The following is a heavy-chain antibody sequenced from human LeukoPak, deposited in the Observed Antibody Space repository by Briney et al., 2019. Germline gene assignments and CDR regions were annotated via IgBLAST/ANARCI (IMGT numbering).Heavy chain of an antibody. CDR3: ASGGPTRGYKSAGGLGYMDV. V-gene: IGHV4-34*01. D-gene: IGHD5-24*01. CDR1: GGSFSGYY. CDR2: INHSGST. J-gene: IGHJ6*03. Sequence: SETLSLTCAVYGGSFSGYYWSWIRQPPGKGLEWIGEINHSGSTNYNPSLKSRVTISVDTSKNQFSLRLSSVTAADTAVYYCASGGPTRGYKSAGGLGYMDVWGKGTTVTVPS.